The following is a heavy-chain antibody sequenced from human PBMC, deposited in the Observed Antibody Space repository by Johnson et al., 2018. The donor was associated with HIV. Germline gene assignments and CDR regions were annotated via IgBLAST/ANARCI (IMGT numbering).Heavy chain of an antibody. J-gene: IGHJ3*02. Sequence: VHLVEYGGGLVQPGGSLRLSCAASGLTFSDYYMSWIRQAPGKGLEWVSYLSSSGSTIYYADSVKGRFTISRDNAKNSLYLQMNSLRAEDTAVYYCARSYSSSSHDAFDIWGQGTMVTVSS. CDR2: LSSSGSTI. CDR1: GLTFSDYY. D-gene: IGHD6-6*01. CDR3: ARSYSSSSHDAFDI. V-gene: IGHV3-11*04.